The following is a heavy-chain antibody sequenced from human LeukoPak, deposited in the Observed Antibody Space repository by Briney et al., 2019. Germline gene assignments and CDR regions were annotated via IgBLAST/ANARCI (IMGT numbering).Heavy chain of an antibody. CDR1: GXTFSNYF. V-gene: IGHV3-7*05. Sequence: GGSLRLSCSASGXTFSNYFMSWVRQAPGKGLEWVANIKEDGSEKYYVDSVKGRFTTSRDNAKNSLYLEMNSLRAEDTAVYFCARDDSTGYYYLDGWGQGTLVTVSS. D-gene: IGHD3-22*01. CDR3: ARDDSTGYYYLDG. CDR2: IKEDGSEK. J-gene: IGHJ4*02.